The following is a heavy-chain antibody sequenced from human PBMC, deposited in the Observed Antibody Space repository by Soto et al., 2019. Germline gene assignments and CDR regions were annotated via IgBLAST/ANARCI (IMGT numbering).Heavy chain of an antibody. V-gene: IGHV4-39*01. Sequence: QLPLQESGPGLVKPSETLSLSCTVSGGSITSSFYWGWIRQPPGKGLEWIGSIYGTGNTYYNPSINGRVNISEDTSKNQFALNLISVTAADTAVYYCRSSSRYSTDVWGQGATVTVSS. CDR2: IYGTGNT. CDR3: RSSSRYSTDV. CDR1: GGSITSSFY. J-gene: IGHJ6*02. D-gene: IGHD6-13*01.